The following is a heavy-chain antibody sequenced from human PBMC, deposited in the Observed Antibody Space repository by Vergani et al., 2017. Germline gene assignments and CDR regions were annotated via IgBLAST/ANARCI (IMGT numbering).Heavy chain of an antibody. D-gene: IGHD5-12*01. Sequence: EVQLVESGGGLVKPGGSLRLSCAASGFTFSSYSMNWVRQAPGKGLEWVSSISSSSSYRYYADSVKGRFTISIDNAKNSLYLQMNRLRAEDTAVYYCGSNMNSCYDWALIYWGQGTLVTVSS. CDR3: GSNMNSCYDWALIY. CDR1: GFTFSSYS. CDR2: ISSSSSYR. J-gene: IGHJ4*02. V-gene: IGHV3-21*01.